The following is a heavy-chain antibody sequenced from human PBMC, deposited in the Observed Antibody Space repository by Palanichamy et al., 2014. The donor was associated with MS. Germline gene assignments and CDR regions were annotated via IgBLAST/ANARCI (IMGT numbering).Heavy chain of an antibody. CDR3: ARYLTTRVVDP. CDR2: IDPQSGGT. Sequence: QVQLVQSGTEVTKPGASVQVSCEASGYIFSDHYIHWVRQAPGQGLEWMGWIDPQSGGTIYAPKFQDRVAMTRDTSAKTTYMELSRLTFGDTAVYYCARYLTTRVVDPWGQGSLVIVSS. J-gene: IGHJ5*02. V-gene: IGHV1-2*02. D-gene: IGHD1-1*01. CDR1: GYIFSDHY.